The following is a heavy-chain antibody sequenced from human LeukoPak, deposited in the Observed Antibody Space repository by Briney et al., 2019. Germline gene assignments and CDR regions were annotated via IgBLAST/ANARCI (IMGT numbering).Heavy chain of an antibody. D-gene: IGHD6-13*01. CDR2: ISYDGSNK. CDR1: GFTFRSYS. Sequence: GGSLRLSCAASGFTFRSYSMHWVRQAPGKGLEWVAVISYDGSNKYYADSVKGRFTISRDNSKNTLYLQMNSLRAEDTAVYYCANEGVYAFDIWGQGTMVTVSS. CDR3: ANEGVYAFDI. J-gene: IGHJ3*02. V-gene: IGHV3-30*18.